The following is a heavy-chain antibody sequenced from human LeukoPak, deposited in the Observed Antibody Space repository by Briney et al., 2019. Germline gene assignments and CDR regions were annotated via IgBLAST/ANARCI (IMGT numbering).Heavy chain of an antibody. CDR1: GGSVSSGSYY. CDR2: IYYSGST. Sequence: SETLSLTCTVSGGSVSSGSYYWSWIRQPPGKGLEWIGYIYYSGSTNYNPSLKSRVTISVDTSKNQFSLKLSSVTAADTAVYYCARGTYYYDSSGYYHFDYWGQGTPVTVSS. CDR3: ARGTYYYDSSGYYHFDY. D-gene: IGHD3-22*01. V-gene: IGHV4-61*01. J-gene: IGHJ4*02.